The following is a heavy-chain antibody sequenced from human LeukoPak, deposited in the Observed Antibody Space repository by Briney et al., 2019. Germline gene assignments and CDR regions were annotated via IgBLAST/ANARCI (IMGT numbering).Heavy chain of an antibody. CDR3: ASLSYSSGWYLGY. CDR2: IYHSGST. CDR1: GYSISSGYY. D-gene: IGHD6-19*01. V-gene: IGHV4-38-2*02. J-gene: IGHJ4*02. Sequence: SETLSLTCTVSGYSISSGYYWGWIRQPPGKGLEWIGSIYHSGSTYYNPSLKSRVTISVDTSKNQFSLKLSSVTAADTAVYYCASLSYSSGWYLGYWGQGTLVTVSS.